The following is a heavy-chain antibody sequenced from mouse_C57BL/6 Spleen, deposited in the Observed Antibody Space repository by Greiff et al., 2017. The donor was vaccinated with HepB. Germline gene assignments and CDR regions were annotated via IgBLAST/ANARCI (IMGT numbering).Heavy chain of an antibody. V-gene: IGHV7-3*01. Sequence: EVQGVESGGGLVQPGGSLSLSCAASGFTFTDYYMSWVRQPPGKALEWLGFIRHKANGYTTEYSASVTGRFTISRENSQSILYLQMNALGAEDSATYYCARYTYGNSPFAYWGQGTLVTVSA. CDR1: GFTFTDYY. CDR2: IRHKANGYTT. J-gene: IGHJ3*01. D-gene: IGHD2-1*01. CDR3: ARYTYGNSPFAY.